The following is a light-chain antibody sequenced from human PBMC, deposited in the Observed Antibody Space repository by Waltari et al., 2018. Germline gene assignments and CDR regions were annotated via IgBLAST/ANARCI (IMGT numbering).Light chain of an antibody. J-gene: IGKJ2*01. CDR2: KAS. V-gene: IGKV1-5*03. Sequence: DIQMTQSPSTLSASVGDRVTITCRASQSISSWLAWYQKKPGKAPKLLIYKASSLESGVPSRFSGSGSGTEFTLTISSLQPDEFATYYCQQYNSYPYTFGQGTKLEIK. CDR1: QSISSW. CDR3: QQYNSYPYT.